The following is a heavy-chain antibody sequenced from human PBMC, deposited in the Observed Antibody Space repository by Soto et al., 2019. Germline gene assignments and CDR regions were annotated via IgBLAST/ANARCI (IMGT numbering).Heavy chain of an antibody. Sequence: SETLSLTCTVSGASISSYYWSWIRQPPGKGLEWIGYIYFRGTTNYNPSLKSRVTMSADTSKNQFSLKLNSVTAADTAVYYCARMNYYDTSGYPFDYWGQGMMVTVS. CDR3: ARMNYYDTSGYPFDY. J-gene: IGHJ4*02. CDR1: GASISSYY. V-gene: IGHV4-59*01. D-gene: IGHD3-22*01. CDR2: IYFRGTT.